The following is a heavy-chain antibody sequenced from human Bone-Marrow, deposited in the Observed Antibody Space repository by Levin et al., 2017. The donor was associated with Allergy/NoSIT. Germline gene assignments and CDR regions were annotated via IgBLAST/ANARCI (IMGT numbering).Heavy chain of an antibody. CDR3: ARHYDILTDYPPHNYFDY. Sequence: SETLSLTCTVSGDSLSSSTFYWGWIRQPPGKGLEWIASVYYSGSTFWNPSLKGRVTLSVDTSKNQFSLNLNSLTAADTAIYYCARHYDILTDYPPHNYFDYWGQGTPVTVSS. V-gene: IGHV4-39*01. CDR2: VYYSGST. D-gene: IGHD3-9*01. CDR1: GDSLSSSTFY. J-gene: IGHJ4*02.